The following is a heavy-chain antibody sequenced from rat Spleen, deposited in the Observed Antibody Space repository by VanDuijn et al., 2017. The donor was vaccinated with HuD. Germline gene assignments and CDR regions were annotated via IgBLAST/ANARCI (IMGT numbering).Heavy chain of an antibody. J-gene: IGHJ4*01. V-gene: IGHV5-22*01. CDR3: ARPIPYYYVMDA. CDR2: ISYEGSST. CDR1: GFTFSDYY. Sequence: EVQLVESGGGLVQPGRSMKLSCAASGFTFSDYYMAWVRQAPKKGLEWVASISYEGSSTYYGDSVKGRFTISRDNAKSTLYLQMNSLRSEDTATYYCARPIPYYYVMDAWGQGASVTVSS.